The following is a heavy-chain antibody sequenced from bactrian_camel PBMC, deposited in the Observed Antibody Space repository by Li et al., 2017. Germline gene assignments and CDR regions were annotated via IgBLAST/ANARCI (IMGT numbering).Heavy chain of an antibody. D-gene: IGHD2*01. CDR3: VIGGSDFCQRSY. CDR1: GYDPIYLC. V-gene: IGHV3S53*01. CDR2: INRRGTT. J-gene: IGHJ4*01. Sequence: HVQLVESGGGSVQAGGSLRLSCAISGYDPIYLCMGWFRQAPGKEREGVAVINRRGTTRYADFVKGRFTLSADKAKDTVYLQMDNLKPEDSGKYTCVIGGSDFCQRSYWGQGTQVTVS.